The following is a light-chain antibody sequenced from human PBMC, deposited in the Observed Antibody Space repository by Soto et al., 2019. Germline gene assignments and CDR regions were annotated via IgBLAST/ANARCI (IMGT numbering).Light chain of an antibody. J-gene: IGKJ4*01. CDR1: QSVSTY. Sequence: EIVLTQSPATLSMSLGERTTLSCRASQSVSTYLAWYQQKPGQAPRLLIYDASIRATGIPARFSGSWSGTDFTLTISSLEPEDFAVYYGQQRTNSSFGGGTKVEIK. CDR2: DAS. CDR3: QQRTNSS. V-gene: IGKV3-11*01.